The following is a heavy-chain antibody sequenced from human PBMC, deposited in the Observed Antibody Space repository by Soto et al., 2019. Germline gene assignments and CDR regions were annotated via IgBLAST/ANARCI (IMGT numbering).Heavy chain of an antibody. CDR3: ARDETYSSQTYGMDV. CDR2: ISSSSSYI. J-gene: IGHJ6*02. Sequence: EVQLVESGGGLVKPGGSLRLSCAASGFTFSSYSMNWVRQAPGKGLEWVSSISSSSSYIYYADSVKGRFTISRDNAKNSLYLQMNSRRAEDTAVYYCARDETYSSQTYGMDVWGQGTTVTVSS. D-gene: IGHD6-13*01. CDR1: GFTFSSYS. V-gene: IGHV3-21*01.